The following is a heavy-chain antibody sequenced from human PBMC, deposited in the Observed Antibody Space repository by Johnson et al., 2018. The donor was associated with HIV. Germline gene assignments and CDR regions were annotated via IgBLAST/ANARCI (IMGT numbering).Heavy chain of an antibody. CDR2: IYSGGST. J-gene: IGHJ3*02. CDR1: GFTVSSNY. CDR3: ARGGIRGYSYGPGAFDI. V-gene: IGHV3-53*01. Sequence: VQLVESGGGLIQPGGSLRLSCAASGFTVSSNYMSWVRQAPGKGLEWVSVIYSGGSTYYADSVKGRFTISRDNSNNTLYLQMNSLRAEDTAVYYCARGGIRGYSYGPGAFDIWGQGTMVTVSS. D-gene: IGHD5-18*01.